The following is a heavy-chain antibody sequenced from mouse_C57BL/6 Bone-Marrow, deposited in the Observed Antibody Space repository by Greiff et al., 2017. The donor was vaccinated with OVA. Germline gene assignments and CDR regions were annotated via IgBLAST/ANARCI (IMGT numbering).Heavy chain of an antibody. V-gene: IGHV14-4*01. Sequence: VQLQQSGAELVRPGASVKLSCTASGFNITDYYMHWVKQRPEQGLEWIGWIDPENGDTEYASKFQGKATITADTSSNTAYLQLSSLTSEDNAVYYCTAAGSLFAYWGQGTLVTVSA. CDR3: TAAGSLFAY. D-gene: IGHD1-1*01. CDR1: GFNITDYY. CDR2: IDPENGDT. J-gene: IGHJ3*01.